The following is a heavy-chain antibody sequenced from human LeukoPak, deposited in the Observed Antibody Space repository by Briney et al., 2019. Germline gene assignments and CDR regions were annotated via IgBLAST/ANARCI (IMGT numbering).Heavy chain of an antibody. CDR1: GGSFSGYY. D-gene: IGHD2-2*01. Sequence: PSETLSLTCAVYGGSFSGYYWSWIRQPPGKGLEWIGEINHSGSTNYNPSLKSRVTISVDTSKNQFSLKLTSVTAADTAVYYCAREDAMNGFDYWGQGTLVTVSS. V-gene: IGHV4-34*01. J-gene: IGHJ4*02. CDR2: INHSGST. CDR3: AREDAMNGFDY.